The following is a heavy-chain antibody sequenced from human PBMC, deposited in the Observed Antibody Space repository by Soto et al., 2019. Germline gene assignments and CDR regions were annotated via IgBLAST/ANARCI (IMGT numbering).Heavy chain of an antibody. CDR3: ARIPDYYGSGSYRDYYYYSMDV. CDR1: GGSISSYY. Sequence: SETLSLTCTVSGGSISSYYWSWIRQPPGKGQEWIGYIYYSGSTNYNPSLKSRVTISVDTSKNQFSLKLSSVTAADTAVYYCARIPDYYGSGSYRDYYYYSMDVWGKGTTVTVSS. CDR2: IYYSGST. J-gene: IGHJ6*03. V-gene: IGHV4-59*01. D-gene: IGHD3-10*01.